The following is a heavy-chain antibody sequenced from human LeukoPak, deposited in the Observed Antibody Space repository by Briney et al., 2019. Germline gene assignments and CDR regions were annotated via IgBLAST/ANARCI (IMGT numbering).Heavy chain of an antibody. Sequence: SETLSLTCAVYGGSFSGYYWSWIRQPPGKGLEWIGEINHSGSTNYNPSLRSRVTISVGPSKNQFSLKLSSVTAADTAVYYCASGIPYCSGGSCYSWYFDYWGQGTLVTVSS. CDR3: ASGIPYCSGGSCYSWYFDY. CDR2: INHSGST. J-gene: IGHJ4*02. CDR1: GGSFSGYY. V-gene: IGHV4-34*01. D-gene: IGHD2-15*01.